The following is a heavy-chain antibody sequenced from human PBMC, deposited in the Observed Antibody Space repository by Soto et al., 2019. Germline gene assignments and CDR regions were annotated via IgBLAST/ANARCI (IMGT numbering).Heavy chain of an antibody. CDR3: ARDGLLWFGELLGFDY. J-gene: IGHJ4*02. Sequence: GSLRLSCAASGFTFSSFSINWVRQAPGKGLEWVSSISSSSSYIYYADSVKGRFTISRDNAKNSLYLQMNRLRAEDTAVYYCARDGLLWFGELLGFDYWGQGTLVTVSS. D-gene: IGHD3-10*01. V-gene: IGHV3-21*01. CDR1: GFTFSSFS. CDR2: ISSSSSYI.